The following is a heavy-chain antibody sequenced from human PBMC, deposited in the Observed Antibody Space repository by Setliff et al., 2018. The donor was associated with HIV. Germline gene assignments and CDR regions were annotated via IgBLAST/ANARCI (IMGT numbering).Heavy chain of an antibody. CDR2: IYTSGST. CDR1: GGSFTGYF. CDR3: ARGRDDYNYDPFDI. J-gene: IGHJ3*02. Sequence: SETLSLTCAVYGGSFTGYFWSWIRQSPGKGLEWIGHIYTSGSTNYNPSLKSRVTISVDTSKNQFSLKLSSVTAADTAVYYCARGRDDYNYDPFDIWGQGTMVTVSS. D-gene: IGHD4-4*01. V-gene: IGHV4-34*01.